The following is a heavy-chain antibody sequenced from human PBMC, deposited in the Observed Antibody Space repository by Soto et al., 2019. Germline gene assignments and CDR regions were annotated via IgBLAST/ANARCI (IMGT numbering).Heavy chain of an antibody. V-gene: IGHV1-58*01. CDR2: IVVGSGNT. J-gene: IGHJ4*02. CDR3: AAEGEGEQQKVWSY. CDR1: GFTFPSSA. Sequence: SVKVSCKASGFTFPSSAVQWVRQARGQRLEWIGWIVVGSGNTNYAQKFQERVTITRDMSTSTAYMELSSLRSEDTAVYYCAAEGEGEQQKVWSYWGQGTLVTVSS. D-gene: IGHD6-13*01.